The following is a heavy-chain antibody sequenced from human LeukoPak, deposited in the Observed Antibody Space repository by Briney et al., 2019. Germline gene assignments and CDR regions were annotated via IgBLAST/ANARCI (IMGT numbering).Heavy chain of an antibody. V-gene: IGHV3-23*01. CDR2: VVGSVTST. CDR3: AKDRYYDNSGSYYESGS. D-gene: IGHD3-22*01. Sequence: GGSLRLSCAASGFTFSSYAMDWVRQAPGKGLECVSAVVGSVTSTYYADSVTGRFTISRDNSRNTLYLQMNSLRAEDTAVYYCAKDRYYDNSGSYYESGSWGQGTLVTVSS. CDR1: GFTFSSYA. J-gene: IGHJ5*02.